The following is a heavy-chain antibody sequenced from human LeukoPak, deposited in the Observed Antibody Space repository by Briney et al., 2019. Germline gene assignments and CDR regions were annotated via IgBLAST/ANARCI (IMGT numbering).Heavy chain of an antibody. Sequence: PSETLSLTCTVSGGSISSSSYYWGWLRQPPGKGLEWIGSIYYSGNTYYNPSLKSRVTISVDTSKKQFSLKLRSVTAADTAVYYCARARDTSRWYQAWYHYSRMDVWGQGTTVTVSS. V-gene: IGHV4-39*01. CDR1: GGSISSSSYY. CDR3: ARARDTSRWYQAWYHYSRMDV. CDR2: IYYSGNT. D-gene: IGHD6-13*01. J-gene: IGHJ6*02.